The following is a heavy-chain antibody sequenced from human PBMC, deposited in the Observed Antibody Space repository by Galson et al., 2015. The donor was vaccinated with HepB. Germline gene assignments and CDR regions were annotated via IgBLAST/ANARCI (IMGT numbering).Heavy chain of an antibody. CDR3: ARRYCSSTSSNAGGWLDP. CDR1: GYSFPSYW. V-gene: IGHV5-51*01. CDR2: IYPVDSDT. J-gene: IGHJ5*02. Sequence: QSGAEVKKPGESLKISCKGSGYSFPSYWIGWVRQMPGKGLEWMGIIYPVDSDTRYSPSFQGQVTISAEKSISTAYLQWSSLKASDTAMYYCARRYCSSTSSNAGGWLDPWGQVTLVTVSS. D-gene: IGHD2-2*01.